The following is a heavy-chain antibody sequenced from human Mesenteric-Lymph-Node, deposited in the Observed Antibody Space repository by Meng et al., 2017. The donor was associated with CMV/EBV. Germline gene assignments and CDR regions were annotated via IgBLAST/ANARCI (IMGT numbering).Heavy chain of an antibody. CDR3: ARSRSGSWYAMD. V-gene: IGHV4-34*01. J-gene: IGHJ4*02. Sequence: GAVCGRSISGYSWGWSRQPPEKGLEWIGEINHSGNTNYNQSLKSRVTISVDTSKNQFSLKLSSVTAADTAVYYCARSRSGSWYAMDWGQGTLVTVSS. D-gene: IGHD6-13*01. CDR1: GRSISGYS. CDR2: INHSGNT.